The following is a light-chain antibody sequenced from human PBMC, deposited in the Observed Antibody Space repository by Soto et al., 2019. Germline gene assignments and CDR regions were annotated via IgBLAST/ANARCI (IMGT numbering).Light chain of an antibody. CDR3: TSYGGRDNLI. CDR2: DVS. Sequence: QSVLTQPRSVSGSPGQSVTISCTGTSSDVGGYNYVSWYQQHPGKAPKLMIYDVSKRPSGVPDRFSGSKSGNTASLTISGLQAEDEADYYCTSYGGRDNLIFGGGTKLTVL. V-gene: IGLV2-11*01. J-gene: IGLJ2*01. CDR1: SSDVGGYNY.